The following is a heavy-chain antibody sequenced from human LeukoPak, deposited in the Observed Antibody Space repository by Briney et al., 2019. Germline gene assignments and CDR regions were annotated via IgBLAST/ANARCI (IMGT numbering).Heavy chain of an antibody. Sequence: GGSLRLSCAASGFTFSNFGMNWVRQAPGKGLEWVSYISSGSRTIYYADSVKGRFTISRDNAKNSVYLQMNSLRAEDTAIYYCAELGITMIGGVWGKGTTVTISS. CDR1: GFTFSNFG. D-gene: IGHD3-10*02. CDR2: ISSGSRTI. J-gene: IGHJ6*04. V-gene: IGHV3-48*01. CDR3: AELGITMIGGV.